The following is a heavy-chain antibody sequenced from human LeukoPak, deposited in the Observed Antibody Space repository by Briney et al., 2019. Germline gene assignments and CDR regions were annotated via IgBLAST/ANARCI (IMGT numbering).Heavy chain of an antibody. J-gene: IGHJ6*02. V-gene: IGHV3-30-3*01. D-gene: IGHD3-10*01. CDR3: ARDGSGYVDV. Sequence: GGSLRLSCAASGFTFSSYAMHWVRQAPGKGLEWVAVISYDGSNKYYADSVKGRFTISRDKSKNTLYLQMNSLRAEDTAVYYCARDGSGYVDVWGQGTTVTVSS. CDR1: GFTFSSYA. CDR2: ISYDGSNK.